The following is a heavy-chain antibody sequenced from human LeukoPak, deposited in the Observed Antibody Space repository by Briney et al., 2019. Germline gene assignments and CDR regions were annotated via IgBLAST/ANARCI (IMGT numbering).Heavy chain of an antibody. CDR2: INTNTGNP. CDR1: GYTFTSHA. V-gene: IGHV7-4-1*02. J-gene: IGHJ4*02. CDR3: ALTSSWNDDGGIYFDY. D-gene: IGHD1-1*01. Sequence: ASVKVSCKASGYTFTSHAINWVRQAPGQGLEWMGWINTNTGNPTYAQGFTGRFVFSLDTSVSTAYLQINSLQAEDTAVCYCALTSSWNDDGGIYFDYWGQGTLVTVSS.